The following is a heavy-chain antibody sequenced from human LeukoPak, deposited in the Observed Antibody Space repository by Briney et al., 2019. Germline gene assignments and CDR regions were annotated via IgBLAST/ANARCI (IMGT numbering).Heavy chain of an antibody. V-gene: IGHV1-69*13. J-gene: IGHJ4*02. D-gene: IGHD3-22*01. CDR3: ARVNPPYYYDSSGYYHFDY. CDR1: GGTFSSYA. Sequence: GASVKVSCKASGGTFSSYAISWVRQAPGQGLEWMGGIIPIFGTANYAQKFQGRVTITADESTSTAYMELSSLRSEDTAVYYCARVNPPYYYDSSGYYHFDYWGQGTLVTVSS. CDR2: IIPIFGTA.